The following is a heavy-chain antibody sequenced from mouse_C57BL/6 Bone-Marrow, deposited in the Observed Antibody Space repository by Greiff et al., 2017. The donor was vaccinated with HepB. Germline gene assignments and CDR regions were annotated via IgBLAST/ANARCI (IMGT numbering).Heavy chain of an antibody. CDR2: INPSSGYT. J-gene: IGHJ2*01. CDR3: AGVYCGRSLDY. Sequence: VQLQQSGAELARPGASVKMSCKASGYTFTSYTMHWVKQRPGQGLEWIGYINPSSGYTKYNQKFKDKATLTADKSSSTAYMQLSSLTSEDSAVYYCAGVYCGRSLDYGGQGTTLTVSS. D-gene: IGHD1-1*01. CDR1: GYTFTSYT. V-gene: IGHV1-4*01.